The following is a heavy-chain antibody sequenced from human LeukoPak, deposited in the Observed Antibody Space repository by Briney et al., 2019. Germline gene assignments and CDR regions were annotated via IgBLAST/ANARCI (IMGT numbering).Heavy chain of an antibody. CDR3: ARHSSSSKLDY. V-gene: IGHV4-59*01. J-gene: IGHJ4*02. CDR1: GGSIRGYY. CDR2: IFYSGST. D-gene: IGHD6-6*01. Sequence: SETLSLTCTVSGGSIRGYYWSWIRQPPGRALEWVGYIFYSGSTNYNPSLKSRVTILVDTSKNQFSLKLSSVTAADTAVYYCARHSSSSKLDYWGQGTLVTVSS.